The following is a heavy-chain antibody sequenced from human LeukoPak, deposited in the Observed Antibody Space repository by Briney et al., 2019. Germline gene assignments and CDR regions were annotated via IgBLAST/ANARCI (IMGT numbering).Heavy chain of an antibody. Sequence: GESLKISCKGSGYSFTNYWIGWLRQMPGKGLEWMGIIFPGDSDTRYRPSFQGQVTISADKSISTAYLQWSSLKASDTAMYYCARVPYCSSTSCYTEFDYWGQGTLVTVSS. J-gene: IGHJ4*02. CDR2: IFPGDSDT. CDR1: GYSFTNYW. D-gene: IGHD2-2*02. V-gene: IGHV5-51*01. CDR3: ARVPYCSSTSCYTEFDY.